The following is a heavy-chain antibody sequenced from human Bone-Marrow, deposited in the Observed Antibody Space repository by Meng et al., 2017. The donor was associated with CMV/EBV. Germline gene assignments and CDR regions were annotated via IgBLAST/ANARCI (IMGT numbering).Heavy chain of an antibody. V-gene: IGHV4-34*01. CDR2: INHSGST. CDR3: ARGMGSYYFDY. J-gene: IGHJ4*02. CDR1: GGSFNGYY. D-gene: IGHD2-8*01. Sequence: SETLSLTCAVYGGSFNGYYWSWIRQPPGKGLEWIGEINHSGSTNYNPSLKSRVTISVDTSKNQFPLKLSSVTTADTAVYYCARGMGSYYFDYWGQGTLVTFYS.